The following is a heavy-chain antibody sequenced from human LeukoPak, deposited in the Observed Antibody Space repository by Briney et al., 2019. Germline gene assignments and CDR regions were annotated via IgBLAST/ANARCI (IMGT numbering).Heavy chain of an antibody. D-gene: IGHD1-7*01. CDR2: IYSSGTT. J-gene: IGHJ1*01. Sequence: PSETLSLTCTVSGGSISSSSYYWGWIRQPPGKGLECIGNIYSSGTTYYNPSLKSRVTISIDTSKSQFSLRLSSVTAADTAVYYCVQNIPGTIEHWGEGTLVSVSS. CDR1: GGSISSSSYY. V-gene: IGHV4-39*01. CDR3: VQNIPGTIEH.